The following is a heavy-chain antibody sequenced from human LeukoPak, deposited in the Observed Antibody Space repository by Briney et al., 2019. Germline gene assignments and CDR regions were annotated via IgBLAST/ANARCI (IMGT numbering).Heavy chain of an antibody. CDR3: ARGDSGYCSGGSCRRNWFDP. J-gene: IGHJ5*02. Sequence: ASVKVSCTASGYTFTSYAMHWVRQAPGQRLEWMAWINAGNGNTKYSQKFQGRVTITRDTSASTAYMELSSLRSEDTAVYYCARGDSGYCSGGSCRRNWFDPWGQGTLVTVSS. V-gene: IGHV1-3*01. CDR1: GYTFTSYA. D-gene: IGHD2-15*01. CDR2: INAGNGNT.